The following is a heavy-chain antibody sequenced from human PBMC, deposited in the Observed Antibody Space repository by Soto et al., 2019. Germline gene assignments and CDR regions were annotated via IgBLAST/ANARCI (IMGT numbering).Heavy chain of an antibody. Sequence: PSETLSLTCAVSGDSISSSVWWTFVRQPPGKGLEWIGEVFHTGNTNYNPSLKSRVTMSVDKSTNEFSLKVTSVTAADTAIYYCARKAWVRFDYWGQGALVTVSS. CDR3: ARKAWVRFDY. CDR1: GDSISSSVW. V-gene: IGHV4-4*02. D-gene: IGHD7-27*01. J-gene: IGHJ4*02. CDR2: VFHTGNT.